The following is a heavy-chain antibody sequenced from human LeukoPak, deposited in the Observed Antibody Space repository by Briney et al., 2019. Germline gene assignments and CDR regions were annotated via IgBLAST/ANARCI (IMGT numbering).Heavy chain of an antibody. V-gene: IGHV3-7*01. CDR2: IKQDGGEK. J-gene: IGHJ4*02. D-gene: IGHD1-1*01. CDR3: AREGGWNDFDY. Sequence: PGGSLRLSCAASGFTFSSYWMSWVRQAPGKGLEWVANIKQDGGEKYYVDSVKGRFTVSRDNAKNSLYLQMNSLRADDTAIYYCAREGGWNDFDYWGQGTLVTVSS. CDR1: GFTFSSYW.